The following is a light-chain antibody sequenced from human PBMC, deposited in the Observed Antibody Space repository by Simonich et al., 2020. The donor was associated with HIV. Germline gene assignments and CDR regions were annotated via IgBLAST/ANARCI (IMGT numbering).Light chain of an antibody. V-gene: IGKV4-1*01. CDR2: WAS. Sequence: DIVMTQSPDSLAVSLGERATINCKSSQRVLYSPDNKNYLAWYQLKPGQPPKLLIYWASTRQSGVPERFSGTGSGTDFTLTISSLQAEDVAVYYCQQYYSSPYTFGQGTKLEIK. CDR3: QQYYSSPYT. CDR1: QRVLYSPDNKNY. J-gene: IGKJ2*01.